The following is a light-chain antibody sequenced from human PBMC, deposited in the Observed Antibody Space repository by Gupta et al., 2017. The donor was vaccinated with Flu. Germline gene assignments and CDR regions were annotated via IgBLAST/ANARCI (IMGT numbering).Light chain of an antibody. V-gene: IGLV2-23*01. Sequence: SALTQPASVSGCPGQSITLSCTGSSNDIGNYVFVSWYQRNPGKAPKLIIYEGTKRPSGVSSRFSGSKSGNTASLIISGLQAEDEAEYYCCSYAGRYRVIFGGGTNLTVL. CDR3: CSYAGRYRVI. J-gene: IGLJ2*01. CDR1: SNDIGNYVF. CDR2: EGT.